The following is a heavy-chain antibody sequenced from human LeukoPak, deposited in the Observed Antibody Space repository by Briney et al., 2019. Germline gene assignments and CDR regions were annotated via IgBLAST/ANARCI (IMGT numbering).Heavy chain of an antibody. Sequence: VSVKVSCKASGYTFTGNYMHWVRQAPGQGLEWMGWVNPTSGGTKYEQKFQGRVTMTRDTSISTAYMELSRLTSDDTAVYYCARAYYYHMDVWGQGTTVTVSS. CDR1: GYTFTGNY. CDR3: ARAYYYHMDV. CDR2: VNPTSGGT. J-gene: IGHJ6*02. V-gene: IGHV1-2*02.